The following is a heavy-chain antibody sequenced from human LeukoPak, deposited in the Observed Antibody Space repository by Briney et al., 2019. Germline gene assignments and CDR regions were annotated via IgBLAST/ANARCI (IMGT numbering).Heavy chain of an antibody. D-gene: IGHD3-10*01. Sequence: PSETLSLTCAVSGGSISSSNWWSWVRQPPGKGLEWIGEIYHSGSTNYNPSLKSRVTISVDKSKNQFSLKLSSVTAADTAVYYCARDIISGDDVFDIWGQGTMVTVSS. CDR2: IYHSGST. J-gene: IGHJ3*02. CDR1: GGSISSSNW. V-gene: IGHV4-4*02. CDR3: ARDIISGDDVFDI.